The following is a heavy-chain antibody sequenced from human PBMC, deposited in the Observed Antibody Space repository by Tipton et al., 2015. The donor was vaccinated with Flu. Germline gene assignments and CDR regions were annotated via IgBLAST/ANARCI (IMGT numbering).Heavy chain of an antibody. J-gene: IGHJ4*02. Sequence: TLSLTCAVYGGSFSGYYWGWIRQPPGKGLEWIGSLYDSGITYYNPSLKSRVTISLDTSKNQFSLKLISVTAADTAVYYCARSSSAYDYVWGGSYYFDFWGQGTLVTVSS. CDR2: LYDSGIT. CDR3: ARSSSAYDYVWGGSYYFDF. CDR1: GGSFSGYY. V-gene: IGHV4-34*01. D-gene: IGHD3-16*01.